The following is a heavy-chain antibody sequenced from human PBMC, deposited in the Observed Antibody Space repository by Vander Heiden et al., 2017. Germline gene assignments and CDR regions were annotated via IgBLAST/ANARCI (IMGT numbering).Heavy chain of an antibody. Sequence: QLQLQESGPGLVKPSETLSLTCPVPGGSVYSFSYYWGWLRQHPRDGLEWICSIFSNGDTYYNPSLESRVTISVDTSNNQFSLKLSSVTAADTAVYYCARQTYRSFAPWGQGVLVTVSS. CDR2: IFSNGDT. V-gene: IGHV4-39*01. CDR1: GGSVYSFSYY. D-gene: IGHD3-16*02. J-gene: IGHJ5*02. CDR3: ARQTYRSFAP.